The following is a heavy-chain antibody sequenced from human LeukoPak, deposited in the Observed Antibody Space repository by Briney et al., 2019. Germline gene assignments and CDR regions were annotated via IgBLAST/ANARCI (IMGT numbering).Heavy chain of an antibody. CDR3: ARDDRAVAGFYYCDY. CDR1: GFTFSSYG. Sequence: PGGSLRLSCAASGFTFSSYGMHWVRQAPGKGLEWVAVISYDGSNKYYADSMKGRFTISRDNSKNTLYLQMDSLRTEDTALYYCARDDRAVAGFYYCDYWGQGTLVTVSS. J-gene: IGHJ4*02. V-gene: IGHV3-30*03. CDR2: ISYDGSNK. D-gene: IGHD6-19*01.